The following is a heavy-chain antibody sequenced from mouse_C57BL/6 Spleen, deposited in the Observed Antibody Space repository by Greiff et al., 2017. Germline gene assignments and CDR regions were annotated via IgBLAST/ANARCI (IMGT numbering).Heavy chain of an antibody. CDR3: ARTRNYYAMDY. CDR1: GFTFSDYG. V-gene: IGHV5-17*01. CDR2: ISSGSSTI. J-gene: IGHJ4*01. Sequence: EVKVEESGGGLVKPGGSLKLSCAASGFTFSDYGMHWVRQAPEKGLEWVAYISSGSSTIYYADTVKGRFTISRDNAKNTLFLQMTSLRSEDTAMYYCARTRNYYAMDYWGQGTSVTVSS.